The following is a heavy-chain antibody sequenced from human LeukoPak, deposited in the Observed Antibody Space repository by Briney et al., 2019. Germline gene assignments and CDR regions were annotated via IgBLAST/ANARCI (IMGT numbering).Heavy chain of an antibody. D-gene: IGHD3-9*01. CDR3: ARGDYDILTGYYSFQH. Sequence: ASVKVSCKASGYTFTSYDINWVRQATGQGLEWMGWISAYNGNTNYAQKLQGRVTMTTDTSTSTAYMELRSLRSDDTAVYYCARGDYDILTGYYSFQHWGQGTLVTVSS. J-gene: IGHJ1*01. V-gene: IGHV1-18*01. CDR2: ISAYNGNT. CDR1: GYTFTSYD.